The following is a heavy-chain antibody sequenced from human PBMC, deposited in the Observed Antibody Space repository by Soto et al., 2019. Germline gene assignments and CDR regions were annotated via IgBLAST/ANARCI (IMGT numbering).Heavy chain of an antibody. V-gene: IGHV1-69*06. CDR3: ARQDSTDYYYYYGMDV. J-gene: IGHJ6*02. Sequence: GASVKVSCKASGGTFSSYAISWVRQAPGQGLEWMGGIIPIFGTANYAQKFQGRVTITADKSTSTAYMELSSLRSEDTAVYYCARQDSTDYYYYYGMDVWGQGTTVTVSS. CDR1: GGTFSSYA. CDR2: IIPIFGTA. D-gene: IGHD6-13*01.